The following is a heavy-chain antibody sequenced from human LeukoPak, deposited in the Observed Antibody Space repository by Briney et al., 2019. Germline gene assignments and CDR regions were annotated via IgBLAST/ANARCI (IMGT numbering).Heavy chain of an antibody. J-gene: IGHJ6*03. V-gene: IGHV3-21*01. D-gene: IGHD3-3*01. CDR3: ARLNTRYDFWSGTVRLYYYYYMDV. CDR1: GFTFSSYS. CDR2: ISSSSSYI. Sequence: GGSLRLSCAASGFTFSSYSMNWVRQAPGKGLEWVSSISSSSSYIYYADSVKGRFTISRDNAKNSLYLQMNSLRAEDTAVYYCARLNTRYDFWSGTVRLYYYYYMDVWGKGTTVTVSS.